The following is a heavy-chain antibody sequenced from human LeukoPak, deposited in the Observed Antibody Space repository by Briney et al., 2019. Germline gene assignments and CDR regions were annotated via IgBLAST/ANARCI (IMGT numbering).Heavy chain of an antibody. Sequence: SETLSLTCTVSGGSISSGGYYWSWIRQHPGKGLEWIGNIYYSGSINYNPSLKSRVTISVDTPKNQFSLKLSSVTAADTAVYYCARDVGAAGHQYYYYGMDVWGQGTTVTVSS. V-gene: IGHV4-61*08. J-gene: IGHJ6*02. D-gene: IGHD6-13*01. CDR3: ARDVGAAGHQYYYYGMDV. CDR2: IYYSGSI. CDR1: GGSISSGGYY.